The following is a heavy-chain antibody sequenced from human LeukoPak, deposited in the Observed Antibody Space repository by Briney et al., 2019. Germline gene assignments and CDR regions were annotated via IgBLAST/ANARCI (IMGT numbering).Heavy chain of an antibody. CDR2: ISGSGGST. J-gene: IGHJ4*02. CDR1: GFTFSSYA. Sequence: GGSLRLSCAASGFTFSSYAMSWVRQAPGKGLEWVSAISGSGGSTYYADSVKGRFTISRDNSKNTLYLRMNSLRAEDTAVYYCAKDLEQWLVPQHFDYWGQGTLVTVSS. V-gene: IGHV3-23*01. CDR3: AKDLEQWLVPQHFDY. D-gene: IGHD6-19*01.